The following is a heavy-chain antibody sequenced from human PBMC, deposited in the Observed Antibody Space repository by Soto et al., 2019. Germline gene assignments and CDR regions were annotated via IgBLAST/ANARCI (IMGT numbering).Heavy chain of an antibody. J-gene: IGHJ4*02. CDR2: ISGSGGST. D-gene: IGHD3-22*01. CDR3: AKGMIDYYDSSRYDY. V-gene: IGHV3-23*01. CDR1: GFTFSSYA. Sequence: EVQLLESGGGLVQPGGSLRLSCAASGFTFSSYAMSWVRQAPGKGLEWVSAISGSGGSTYYADSVKGRFTISRDNSKTTLYLQMNRLRAEDTAVYYCAKGMIDYYDSSRYDYWGQGTLVTVSS.